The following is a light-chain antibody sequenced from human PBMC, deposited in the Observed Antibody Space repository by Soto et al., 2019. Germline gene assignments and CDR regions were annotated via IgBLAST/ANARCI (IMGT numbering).Light chain of an antibody. CDR1: SSDVGGYNY. V-gene: IGLV2-14*01. Sequence: QSARTQPASVSGSPGQSITISCTGTSSDVGGYNYVSWYQQHPGKAPKLMIYDVSNRPSGVSNRFSGSKSGNTASLTISGLQAEDEADYYCSSYTVSSTVVFGGGTKLTVL. CDR3: SSYTVSSTVV. J-gene: IGLJ2*01. CDR2: DVS.